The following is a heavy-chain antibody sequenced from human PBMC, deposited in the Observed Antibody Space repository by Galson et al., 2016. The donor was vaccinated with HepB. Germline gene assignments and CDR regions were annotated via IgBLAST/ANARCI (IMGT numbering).Heavy chain of an antibody. D-gene: IGHD5-12*01. Sequence: SLRLSCAASGFTFNINALHWVRQAPGKGLEWVAVISYDGSSEFYADSVKGRFTISRDISKNTLSLQMNSLRAEDTAMYYCARDRVRNGYDFFGSAFDLWGQGTMVTVSS. V-gene: IGHV3-30-3*01. CDR2: ISYDGSSE. CDR1: GFTFNINA. J-gene: IGHJ3*01. CDR3: ARDRVRNGYDFFGSAFDL.